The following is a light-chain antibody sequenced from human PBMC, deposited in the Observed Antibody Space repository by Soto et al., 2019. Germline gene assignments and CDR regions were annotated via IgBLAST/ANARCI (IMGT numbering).Light chain of an antibody. Sequence: QSALTQPASVSGSPGQSITISCIGTSSDVGAYDLVSWYQQHPGTAPRLIIYEDLRRPSGVPDRFSGSKSATSASLAITGLQAEDEADYYCQSYDNSLSAYVFGTGTKVTVL. V-gene: IGLV2-14*02. J-gene: IGLJ1*01. CDR2: EDL. CDR3: QSYDNSLSAYV. CDR1: SSDVGAYDL.